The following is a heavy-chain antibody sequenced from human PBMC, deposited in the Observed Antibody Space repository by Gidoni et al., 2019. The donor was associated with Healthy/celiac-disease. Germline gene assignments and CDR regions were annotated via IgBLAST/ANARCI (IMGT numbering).Heavy chain of an antibody. D-gene: IGHD5-12*01. CDR3: ARDRSRDGYLHYGMDV. CDR2: IYSGGST. V-gene: IGHV3-66*01. Sequence: EVQLVESGGGLVQPGGSLRLSCAASGFPVSSNYMSWVRQAPGKGLEWVSVIYSGGSTYYADSVKGRFTISRDNSKNTLYLQMNSLRAEDTAVYYCARDRSRDGYLHYGMDVWGQGTTVTVSS. CDR1: GFPVSSNY. J-gene: IGHJ6*02.